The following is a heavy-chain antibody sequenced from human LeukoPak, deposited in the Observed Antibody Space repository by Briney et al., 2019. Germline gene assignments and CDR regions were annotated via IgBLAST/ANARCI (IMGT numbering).Heavy chain of an antibody. CDR3: AEAMRDCSDGSCYRTVPTYYYYYMDV. Sequence: GGSLRLSCAASGFTFSSYGMHWVRQAPGKGLEWVTFIRYDGSNKYYADSVKGRFTISRDNSKNTLYLQMNSLRTEDTAVYYCAEAMRDCSDGSCYRTVPTYYYYYMDVWGKGTTVTVSS. D-gene: IGHD2-15*01. CDR2: IRYDGSNK. J-gene: IGHJ6*03. V-gene: IGHV3-30*02. CDR1: GFTFSSYG.